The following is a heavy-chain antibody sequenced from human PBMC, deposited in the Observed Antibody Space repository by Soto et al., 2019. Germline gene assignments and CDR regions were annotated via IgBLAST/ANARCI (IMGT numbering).Heavy chain of an antibody. CDR1: GFTFSSYA. J-gene: IGHJ6*02. CDR2: INGGSTT. V-gene: IGHV3-23*01. D-gene: IGHD3-3*01. CDR3: AKDKDWSGVYGMDV. Sequence: PGGSLRLSCAASGFTFSSYAMRCVRQAPGKGLEWVTAINGGSTTYYADSVKGRFTISRDNSKNTLYLQMNSLRAEDTAVYYCAKDKDWSGVYGMDVWGQGTTVTVSS.